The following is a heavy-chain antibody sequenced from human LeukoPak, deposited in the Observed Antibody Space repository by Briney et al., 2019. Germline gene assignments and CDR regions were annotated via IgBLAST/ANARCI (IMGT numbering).Heavy chain of an antibody. Sequence: SETLPLTCAVYGGSFGGYYWSWIRQPPGKGLEWIGEINHSGSTNYNPSLKSRVTISVDTSKNQFSLKLSSVTAADTAVYYCARWENYHFDYWGQGTLVTVSS. D-gene: IGHD1-7*01. J-gene: IGHJ4*02. CDR2: INHSGST. V-gene: IGHV4-34*01. CDR1: GGSFGGYY. CDR3: ARWENYHFDY.